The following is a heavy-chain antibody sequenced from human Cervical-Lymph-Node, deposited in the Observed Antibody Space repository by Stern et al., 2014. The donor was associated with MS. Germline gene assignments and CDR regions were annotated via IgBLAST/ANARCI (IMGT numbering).Heavy chain of an antibody. CDR3: AKDISERHYYFDS. CDR1: GFTLGDCA. Sequence: EVQLVESGGGPVQPGRALRLSCAASGFTLGDCAMHWVRKAPGKGLEWVSGISWNSNNIGYADSVRGRFTISRDNAKNSLYLQMNGLRPEDTALYYCAKDISERHYYFDSWGEGTLVTVSS. CDR2: ISWNSNNI. J-gene: IGHJ4*02. D-gene: IGHD3-16*02. V-gene: IGHV3-9*01.